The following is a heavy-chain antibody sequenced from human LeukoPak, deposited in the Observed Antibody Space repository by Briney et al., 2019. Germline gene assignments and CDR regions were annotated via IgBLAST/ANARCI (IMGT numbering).Heavy chain of an antibody. CDR2: IYYSGST. J-gene: IGHJ4*02. CDR3: ARHWRTRFDY. Sequence: PSETLSLTCTVSGGSISSSSYYWGWIRHPPGKGLEWIGSIYYSGSTYYNPSLKSRVTISVDTSKNQFSLKLSSVTAADTAVYYCARHWRTRFDYWGQGTLVTVSS. CDR1: GGSISSSSYY. V-gene: IGHV4-39*01.